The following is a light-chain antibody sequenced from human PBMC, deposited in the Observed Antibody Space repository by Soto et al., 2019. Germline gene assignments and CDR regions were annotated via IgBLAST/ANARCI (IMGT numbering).Light chain of an antibody. CDR2: DAS. J-gene: IGKJ1*01. V-gene: IGKV3-11*01. Sequence: EIVLTQSPATLSLSPGEKATLSCRASPSVSSYLAWYQQKPGQAPRLLIYDASIRATDIPAMFSGTGSETDFTLTITSLEPEDIAVYDGEQRSNWPWTFGQGTKVEIK. CDR1: PSVSSY. CDR3: EQRSNWPWT.